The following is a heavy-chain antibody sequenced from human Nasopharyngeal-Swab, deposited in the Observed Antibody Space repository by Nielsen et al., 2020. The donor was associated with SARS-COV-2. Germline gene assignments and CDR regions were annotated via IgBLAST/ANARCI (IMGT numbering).Heavy chain of an antibody. CDR2: INPSGGST. V-gene: IGHV1-46*01. D-gene: IGHD3-9*01. CDR3: ARAYFEGEIDY. J-gene: IGHJ4*02. CDR1: GYTFTSYY. Sequence: ASVKVSCKASGYTFTSYYMHWVRQAPGQGLEWMGIINPSGGSTSYAQKFQGRVTMTWDTSTSTVYMELSSLRSEDTAVYYCARAYFEGEIDYWGQGTLVTVSS.